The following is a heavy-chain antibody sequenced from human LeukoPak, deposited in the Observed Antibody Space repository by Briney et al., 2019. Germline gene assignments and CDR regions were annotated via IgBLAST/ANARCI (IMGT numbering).Heavy chain of an antibody. CDR1: GGSISSYY. Sequence: SETLSLTCTVSGGSISSYYWSRIRQPPGKGLEWIGYIYYSGSTNYNPSLKSRVTISVDTSKNQFSLKLSSVTAADTAVYYCARYSARYYYDSSGYYFDYWGQGTLVTVSS. D-gene: IGHD3-22*01. CDR2: IYYSGST. V-gene: IGHV4-59*08. J-gene: IGHJ4*02. CDR3: ARYSARYYYDSSGYYFDY.